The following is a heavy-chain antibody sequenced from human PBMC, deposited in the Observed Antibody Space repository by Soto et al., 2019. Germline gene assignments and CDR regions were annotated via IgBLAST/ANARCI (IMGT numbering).Heavy chain of an antibody. CDR1: GFTFSSYS. Sequence: GGSLRLSCAASGFTFSSYSMSWVRQAPGKGLERVSGISGSGAGTYYADYVQGRFTISRDNSENKVYLQMNSLRAEDTAVYYCANARYCYGGSCYGLPYYYGMDVWGQGTTVTVSS. CDR3: ANARYCYGGSCYGLPYYYGMDV. D-gene: IGHD2-15*01. CDR2: ISGSGAGT. J-gene: IGHJ6*02. V-gene: IGHV3-23*01.